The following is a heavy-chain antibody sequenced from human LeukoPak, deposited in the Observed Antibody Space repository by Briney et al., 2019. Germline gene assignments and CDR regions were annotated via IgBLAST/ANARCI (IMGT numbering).Heavy chain of an antibody. CDR2: ISWNSGNI. D-gene: IGHD3-22*01. J-gene: IGHJ3*02. V-gene: IGHV3-9*01. Sequence: PGGSLRLSCAASGFSFDDYAMHWVRQAPGKGLEWVSGISWNSGNIGYADSVKGRFTISRDNAKNSLYLHMNSLRTEDTALYYCARTPSGDSSGYFTDALSIWGQGTMVTVSS. CDR1: GFSFDDYA. CDR3: ARTPSGDSSGYFTDALSI.